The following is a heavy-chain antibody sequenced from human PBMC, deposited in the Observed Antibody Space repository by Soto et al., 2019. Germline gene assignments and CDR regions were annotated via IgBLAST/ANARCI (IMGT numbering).Heavy chain of an antibody. V-gene: IGHV4-31*03. CDR1: GGSISSVGYY. CDR2: ISYSGIT. D-gene: IGHD2-15*01. CDR3: AREVVDLGTRFDP. J-gene: IGHJ5*02. Sequence: QVQLQESGPGLVKPSQTLSLTCTVSGGSISSVGYYWNWIRQHPGKDLEWVGYISYSGITHHNPSLRSRLAVSVDTSNDQCSLELSSVTAADTAVYYRAREVVDLGTRFDPWGQVTLVAVSS.